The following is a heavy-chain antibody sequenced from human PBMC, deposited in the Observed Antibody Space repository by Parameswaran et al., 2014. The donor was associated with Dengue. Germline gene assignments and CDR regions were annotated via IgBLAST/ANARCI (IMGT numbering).Heavy chain of an antibody. J-gene: IGHJ4*02. CDR3: ARDQGDVEKPTILWV. V-gene: IGHV3-48*02. CDR2: ISSTASTI. Sequence: VRQAPGKGLEWVSYISSTASTISYADSVKGRFTISRDNAKNSLYLQMNSLRDEDTAVYYCARDQGDVEKPTILWVWGQGTLVTVSS. D-gene: IGHD5-24*01.